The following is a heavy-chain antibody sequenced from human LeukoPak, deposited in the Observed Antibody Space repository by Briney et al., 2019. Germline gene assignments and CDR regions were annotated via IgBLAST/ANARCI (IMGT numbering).Heavy chain of an antibody. D-gene: IGHD6-19*01. CDR2: ITGDGAYT. V-gene: IGHV3-23*01. CDR1: RFTFSDYS. CDR3: AKRNSFSSGWFTD. Sequence: GGSRRLSCAASRFTFSDYSMTWGRQAPGKGLEWVSAITGDGAYTDYADSVKGRFTISRDNSNNMLYLQMNRLRAEDTAVYYCAKRNSFSSGWFTDWGQGALVTVSS. J-gene: IGHJ4*02.